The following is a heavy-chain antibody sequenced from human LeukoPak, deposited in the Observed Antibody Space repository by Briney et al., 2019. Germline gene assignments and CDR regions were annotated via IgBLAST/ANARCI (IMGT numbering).Heavy chain of an antibody. D-gene: IGHD3-10*01. CDR1: GYTFTSYG. CDR3: ARVGEELCLDY. J-gene: IGHJ4*02. V-gene: IGHV1-18*01. CDR2: ISAYNGNT. Sequence: ASVKVSCKASGYTFTSYGISWVRQAPGQGLEWMGWISAYNGNTNYAQKFQGRVTMTRDTSISTAYMELSRLRSDDTAVYYCARVGEELCLDYWGQGTLVTVSS.